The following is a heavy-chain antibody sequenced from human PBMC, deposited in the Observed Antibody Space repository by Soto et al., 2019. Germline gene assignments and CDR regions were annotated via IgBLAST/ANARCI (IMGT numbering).Heavy chain of an antibody. J-gene: IGHJ4*02. Sequence: ASVKVSCKASGYTFRNHDINWVRQATGQGLEWMGWMSPNSGRTGYAQKFQGRVTMTRNTSSSTAYMELSSLRSDDTAVYYCARGKRYTNDYWGQGTLVTVSS. D-gene: IGHD2-2*02. V-gene: IGHV1-8*01. CDR1: GYTFRNHD. CDR3: ARGKRYTNDY. CDR2: MSPNSGRT.